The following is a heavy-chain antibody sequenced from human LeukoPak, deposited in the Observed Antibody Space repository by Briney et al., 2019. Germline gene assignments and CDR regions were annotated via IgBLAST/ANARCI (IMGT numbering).Heavy chain of an antibody. D-gene: IGHD3-3*01. Sequence: SETLSLTCTVSGYSISSGYYWGWIRQPPGKGLEWIGSIYHSGSTYYNPSLKSRVTISVDTSKNQFSLKLHSVTAADTAVYYCARGQYYDFWSGYHRFDYWGQGTLVTVSS. J-gene: IGHJ4*02. CDR3: ARGQYYDFWSGYHRFDY. V-gene: IGHV4-38-2*02. CDR2: IYHSGST. CDR1: GYSISSGYY.